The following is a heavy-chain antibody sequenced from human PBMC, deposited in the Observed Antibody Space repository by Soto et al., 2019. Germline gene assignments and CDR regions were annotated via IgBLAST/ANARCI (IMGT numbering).Heavy chain of an antibody. CDR1: GFTYSTYT. J-gene: IGHJ4*02. CDR3: ARDGVSGSEYTGNYGTYLDY. Sequence: QVQLVESGGGVVQPGRSLRLSCAASGFTYSTYTMHWVRQAPGKGLEWVAVISYDGNNKFYADAVKGRFTISRDSTKQRRYLQMNRLRPDDRAMYYWARDGVSGSEYTGNYGTYLDYWGQGALGTVSS. V-gene: IGHV3-30-3*01. D-gene: IGHD3-10*01. CDR2: ISYDGNNK.